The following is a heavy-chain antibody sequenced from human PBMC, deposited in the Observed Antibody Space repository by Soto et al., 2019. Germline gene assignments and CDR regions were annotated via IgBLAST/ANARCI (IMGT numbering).Heavy chain of an antibody. Sequence: QVQLQQSGAGLLKPSETLSLTSAVYGGPFSGYYWSWVRQHPGKGLEWIGGINHSGSTKYNASLKNRVTTSVDTSKNQLSLKLRSVAAADADFYYCARGHSSLVLDCWGQGALVTVSS. J-gene: IGHJ4*02. CDR3: ARGHSSLVLDC. V-gene: IGHV4-34*01. CDR2: INHSGST. D-gene: IGHD2-8*02. CDR1: GGPFSGYY.